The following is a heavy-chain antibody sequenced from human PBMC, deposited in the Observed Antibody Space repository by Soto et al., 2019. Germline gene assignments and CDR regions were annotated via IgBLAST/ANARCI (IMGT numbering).Heavy chain of an antibody. V-gene: IGHV3-48*02. CDR2: ISSSSSTI. D-gene: IGHD2-21*02. J-gene: IGHJ6*02. Sequence: GGSLRLSCAASGFTFSSYSMNWVRQAPGKGLEWVSYISSSSSTIYYADSVKGRFTISRDKAKNSLYLQMNSLRDEDTAVYYCARDQRPCGGDCYDYYGMDVWAQGTRVTVSS. CDR1: GFTFSSYS. CDR3: ARDQRPCGGDCYDYYGMDV.